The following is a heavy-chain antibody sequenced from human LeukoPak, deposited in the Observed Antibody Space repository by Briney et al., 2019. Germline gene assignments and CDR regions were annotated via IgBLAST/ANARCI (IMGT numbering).Heavy chain of an antibody. CDR3: VRDLLDTAMVPDY. Sequence: ASVKVSCKASGYTFTNYAMNWVRQAPGQGLKGMGWINTNTGNPTYAQGFTGRFVFSLDTSVSTAYLQISSLKAEDTAMYYCVRDLLDTAMVPDYWGQGTLVTVSS. D-gene: IGHD5-18*01. CDR1: GYTFTNYA. CDR2: INTNTGNP. J-gene: IGHJ4*02. V-gene: IGHV7-4-1*02.